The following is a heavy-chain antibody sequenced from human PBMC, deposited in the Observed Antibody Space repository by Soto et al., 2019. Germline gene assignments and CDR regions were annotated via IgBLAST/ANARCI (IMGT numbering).Heavy chain of an antibody. D-gene: IGHD1-7*01. CDR1: GGSISSGGYY. J-gene: IGHJ4*02. Sequence: SETLSLTCTVSGGSISSGGYYWSWIRQHPGKGLEWIGYIYYSGSTYYNPSLKSRVTISVDTSKNQFSLKLSSVTAADTAVYYCARGITRTTINFDYWGQGTLVTVSS. V-gene: IGHV4-31*03. CDR3: ARGITRTTINFDY. CDR2: IYYSGST.